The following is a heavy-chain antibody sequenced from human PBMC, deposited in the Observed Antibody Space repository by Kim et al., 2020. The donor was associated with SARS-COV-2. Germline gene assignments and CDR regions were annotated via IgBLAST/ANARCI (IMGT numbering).Heavy chain of an antibody. CDR2: IIPIFGTA. CDR3: ARDDRTTAPHFDI. CDR1: GGTFSSYA. J-gene: IGHJ3*02. D-gene: IGHD1-7*01. V-gene: IGHV1-69*13. Sequence: SVKVSCKASGGTFSSYAISWVRQAPGQGLEWMGGIIPIFGTANYAQKFQGRVTITADESTSTAYMELSSLRSEDTAVYYCARDDRTTAPHFDIWGQGTMVTVSS.